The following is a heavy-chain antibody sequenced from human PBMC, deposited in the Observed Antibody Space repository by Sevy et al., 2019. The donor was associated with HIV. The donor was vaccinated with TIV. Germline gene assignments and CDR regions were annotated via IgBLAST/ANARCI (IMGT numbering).Heavy chain of an antibody. CDR1: GGIFRSNA. V-gene: IGHV1-69*13. CDR3: ARDKYYYVSGSFDY. CDR2: IIAVLGTT. Sequence: ASVKVSCKASGGIFRSNAISWVRQAPGQGLEWMGGIIAVLGTTNYAQKFQGRVTVTADESRSTAYMELSSLGSEDTAVYYCARDKYYYVSGSFDYWGQGTQVTVSS. D-gene: IGHD3-10*01. J-gene: IGHJ4*01.